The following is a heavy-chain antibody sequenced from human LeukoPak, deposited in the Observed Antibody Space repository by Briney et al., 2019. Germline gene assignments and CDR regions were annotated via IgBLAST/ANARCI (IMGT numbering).Heavy chain of an antibody. CDR2: ISAYNGNT. V-gene: IGHV1-18*01. D-gene: IGHD3-10*01. CDR1: GYTFTSYG. CDR3: ARALSNYYGSGSYRAFDI. J-gene: IGHJ3*02. Sequence: ASVKVPCKASGYTFTSYGISWVRQAPGQGLEWMGWISAYNGNTNYAQKLQGRVTMTTDTSTSTAYMELRSLRSDDTAVYYCARALSNYYGSGSYRAFDIWGQGTMVTVSS.